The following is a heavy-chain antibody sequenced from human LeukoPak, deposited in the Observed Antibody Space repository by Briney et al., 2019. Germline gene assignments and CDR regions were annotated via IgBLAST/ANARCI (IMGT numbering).Heavy chain of an antibody. CDR2: ISSNGGST. CDR3: ARDGDYGDYMNWFDP. Sequence: GGSPRLSCAASGFTFRSYAMHWVRQAPGKGLEYVSAISSNGGSTYYANSVKGRFTISRDNSKNTLYLQMGSLRAEDMAVYYCARDGDYGDYMNWFDPWGQGTLVTVSS. V-gene: IGHV3-64*01. J-gene: IGHJ5*02. CDR1: GFTFRSYA. D-gene: IGHD4-17*01.